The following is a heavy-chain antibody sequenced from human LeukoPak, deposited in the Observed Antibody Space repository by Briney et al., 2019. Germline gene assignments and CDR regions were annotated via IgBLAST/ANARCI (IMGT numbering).Heavy chain of an antibody. J-gene: IGHJ4*02. V-gene: IGHV3-48*03. CDR3: SSWPHSDY. CDR2: IDNSGRTI. D-gene: IGHD6-13*01. Sequence: PGGSLRLSCAASGLTFSGYEMNWVRQAPGKGLEWVSYIDNSGRTIYYADSVKGRFTISRDNAKNSLYLQMNSLRVEDTALYYCSSWPHSDYWGQGILVTVSS. CDR1: GLTFSGYE.